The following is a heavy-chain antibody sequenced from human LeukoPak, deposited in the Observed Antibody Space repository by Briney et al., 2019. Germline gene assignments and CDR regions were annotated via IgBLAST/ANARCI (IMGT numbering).Heavy chain of an antibody. Sequence: GGSLRLSCAASGFTFSSYAMSWVRQAPGKGLEWVSAISGSGGSTYYADSVKGRFTISRDNSENTLYLQMNSLRAEDTAVYYCARGLTYYDILTGYYLGNWFDPWGQGTLVTVSS. V-gene: IGHV3-23*01. CDR3: ARGLTYYDILTGYYLGNWFDP. J-gene: IGHJ5*02. CDR2: ISGSGGST. D-gene: IGHD3-9*01. CDR1: GFTFSSYA.